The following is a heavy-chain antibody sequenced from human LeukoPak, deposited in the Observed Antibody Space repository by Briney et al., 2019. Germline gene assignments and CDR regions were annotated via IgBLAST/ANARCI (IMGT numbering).Heavy chain of an antibody. CDR2: IWYDGNEK. J-gene: IGHJ4*02. CDR1: GFTFSSYG. V-gene: IGHV3-33*01. CDR3: ARKGYSGYRLGIDY. Sequence: PGGSLRLSCAAPGFTFSSYGMHWVRQAPGKGLEWVAIIWYDGNEKYYADSVKGRFTISRDNSNNTLYLQMNSLRAEDTAVYYCARKGYSGYRLGIDYWGQGTLVTVSS. D-gene: IGHD5-12*01.